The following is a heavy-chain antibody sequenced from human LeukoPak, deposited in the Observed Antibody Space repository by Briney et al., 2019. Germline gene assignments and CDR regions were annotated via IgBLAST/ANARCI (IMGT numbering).Heavy chain of an antibody. CDR2: IIPIFGTA. CDR3: ARVRSRVIAIQYYFDY. V-gene: IGHV1-69*13. Sequence: GASVKVSCKASGGTFSSYAISWVRQAPGQGLEWMGGIIPIFGTANYAQKFQGRVTITADESTSTAYMELSSLRSEDTAVYYCARVRSRVIAIQYYFDYWGQGTLVTVSS. CDR1: GGTFSSYA. J-gene: IGHJ4*02. D-gene: IGHD2-21*01.